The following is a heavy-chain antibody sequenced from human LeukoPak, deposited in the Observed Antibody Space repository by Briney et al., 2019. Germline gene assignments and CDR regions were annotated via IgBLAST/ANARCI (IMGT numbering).Heavy chain of an antibody. CDR3: ARGGLLWFGELSGYYYYGMDV. CDR2: IYYSGST. J-gene: IGHJ6*02. Sequence: SQTLSLTCTVSGGSISSGGYYWSWIRQHPGKGLEWIGYIYYSGSTYYNPSLKSRVTISVDTSKNQFSLKLSSVTAADTAVYYCARGGLLWFGELSGYYYYGMDVWGQGTTVTVSS. V-gene: IGHV4-31*03. CDR1: GGSISSGGYY. D-gene: IGHD3-10*01.